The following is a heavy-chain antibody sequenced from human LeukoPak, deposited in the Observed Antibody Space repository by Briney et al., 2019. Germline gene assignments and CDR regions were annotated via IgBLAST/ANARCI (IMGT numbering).Heavy chain of an antibody. V-gene: IGHV1-18*01. D-gene: IGHD1-26*01. CDR3: ASPSGSYPLDAFDI. J-gene: IGHJ3*02. CDR2: ISAYNGNT. CDR1: GYTFTSYG. Sequence: ASVKVSCKASGYTFTSYGISWVRQAPGQGLEWMGWISAYNGNTNYAQKLQGRVTMATDTSTSTAYMELRSLRSDDTAVYYCASPSGSYPLDAFDIWGQGTTVTISS.